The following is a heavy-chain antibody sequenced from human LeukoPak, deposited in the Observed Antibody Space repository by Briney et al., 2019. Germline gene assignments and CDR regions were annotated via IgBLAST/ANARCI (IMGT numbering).Heavy chain of an antibody. Sequence: PSQTLSLTCTVSGGSISSGGYYWSWIRQPPGKGLEWIGYIYHSGSTYYNPSLKSRVTISVDTSKNQFSLKLSSVTAADTAVYYCARPSRDGDTGHAFDIWGQGTMVTVSS. CDR2: IYHSGST. CDR1: GGSISSGGYY. V-gene: IGHV4-30-2*01. D-gene: IGHD5-24*01. J-gene: IGHJ3*02. CDR3: ARPSRDGDTGHAFDI.